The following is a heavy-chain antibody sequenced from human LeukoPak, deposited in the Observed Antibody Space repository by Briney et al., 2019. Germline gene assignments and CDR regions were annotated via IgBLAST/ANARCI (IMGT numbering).Heavy chain of an antibody. CDR3: ARLVGATAFDY. CDR2: VYKSGST. Sequence: PSETLSLTCTVSSGSISNYYWNWIRQPPGKGLEWIGYVYKSGSTNYNPSLKSRVTMSVDTSTNQFSLKLTSVTAAGTAVYFCARLVGATAFDYWGQGALVTVSS. J-gene: IGHJ4*02. D-gene: IGHD1-26*01. V-gene: IGHV4-59*08. CDR1: SGSISNYY.